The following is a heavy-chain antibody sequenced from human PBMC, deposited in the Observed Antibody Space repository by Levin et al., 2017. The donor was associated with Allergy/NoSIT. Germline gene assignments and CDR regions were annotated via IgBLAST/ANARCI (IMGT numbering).Heavy chain of an antibody. CDR3: ARQKAVAGTYWFDP. CDR2: IYYSGST. CDR1: GGSISSYY. Sequence: SETLSLTCTVSGGSISSYYWSWIRQPPGKGLEWIGYIYYSGSTNYNPSLKSRVTISVDTSKNQFSLKLSSVTAADTAVYYCARQKAVAGTYWFDPWGQGTLVTVSS. J-gene: IGHJ5*02. V-gene: IGHV4-59*08. D-gene: IGHD6-19*01.